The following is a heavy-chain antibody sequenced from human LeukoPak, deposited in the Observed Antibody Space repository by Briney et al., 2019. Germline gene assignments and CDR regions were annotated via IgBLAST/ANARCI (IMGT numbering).Heavy chain of an antibody. V-gene: IGHV3-30*18. J-gene: IGHJ4*02. Sequence: PGGSLRLSCAASGFTFSSYGMHWVRQAPGKGLEWVAVISYDGSNKYYADSVKGRFTISRDNSKNTLYLQMNSLRAEDTAVYYCAKGIWHGSSWPGNDYWGQGTLVTVSS. CDR2: ISYDGSNK. D-gene: IGHD6-13*01. CDR3: AKGIWHGSSWPGNDY. CDR1: GFTFSSYG.